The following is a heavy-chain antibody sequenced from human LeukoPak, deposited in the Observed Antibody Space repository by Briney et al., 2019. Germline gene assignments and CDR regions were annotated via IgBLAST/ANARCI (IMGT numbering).Heavy chain of an antibody. CDR3: ARPYCTNGVCIDAFDI. CDR1: GYTFTSYY. Sequence: ASVKVSCKASGYTFTSYYMHWVRQAPGQGLEWMGIINPSGGSTSYAQKFQGRVTMTRDMSTSTVYMELSSLRSDDTAVYYCARPYCTNGVCIDAFDIWGQGTMVTVSS. V-gene: IGHV1-46*01. CDR2: INPSGGST. D-gene: IGHD2-8*01. J-gene: IGHJ3*02.